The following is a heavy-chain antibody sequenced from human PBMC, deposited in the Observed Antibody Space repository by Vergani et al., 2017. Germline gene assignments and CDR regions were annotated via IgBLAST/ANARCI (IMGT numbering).Heavy chain of an antibody. V-gene: IGHV1-18*04. Sequence: QVQLLQSGAEVKKPGASVKVSCKASGYTFTSYGISWVRQAPGQGLEWMGWISAYNGNTNYAQKLQGRVTMPTDTSTSTAYMELRSLRSDDTAVYYCASERGGPHLVPPMDDWGQGTLVTVSS. D-gene: IGHD2-8*02. CDR1: GYTFTSYG. J-gene: IGHJ4*02. CDR2: ISAYNGNT. CDR3: ASERGGPHLVPPMDD.